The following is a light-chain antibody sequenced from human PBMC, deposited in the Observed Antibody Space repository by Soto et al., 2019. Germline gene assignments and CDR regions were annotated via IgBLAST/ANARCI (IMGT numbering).Light chain of an antibody. V-gene: IGLV2-23*02. CDR2: EVN. CDR1: NSDIGDWNY. CDR3: CSSGGSPTYV. J-gene: IGLJ1*01. Sequence: QSALTQPASVSGSPGQSITISCTGANSDIGDWNYVSWYQQSPGKAPKLIIYEVNYRPSGVSNRFSGSKSGNTASLTISGLKVEDEADYYCCSSGGSPTYVFGTGTKLTVL.